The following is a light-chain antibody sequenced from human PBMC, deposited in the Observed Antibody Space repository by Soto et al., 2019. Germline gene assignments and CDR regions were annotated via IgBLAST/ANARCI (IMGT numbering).Light chain of an antibody. CDR1: SSNIGNNY. Sequence: QSVLTQPPSVSAAPGQKVTISCSGSSSNIGNNYVSWYQQLPGTAPKLLIYDNDKRPSGIPDRFSGSKSGTSATLRITGLHAGDEADYYCGTWDTRLSVGVFGTGTKVTVL. CDR3: GTWDTRLSVGV. CDR2: DND. V-gene: IGLV1-51*01. J-gene: IGLJ1*01.